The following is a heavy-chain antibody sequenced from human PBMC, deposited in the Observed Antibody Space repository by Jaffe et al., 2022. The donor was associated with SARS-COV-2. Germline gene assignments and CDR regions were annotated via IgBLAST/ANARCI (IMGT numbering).Heavy chain of an antibody. CDR1: AGSISSSNYY. CDR2: ISYSGST. Sequence: QLQLQESGPGLLKPSETLSLTCTVSAGSISSSNYYWGWIRQPPGKGLEWIGSISYSGSTYYNPSLKSRVTISVDTSKNQFSLKLNSVTAADTGLYYCARTPGRYSYVYYYYYIDVWGKGTTVTVSS. CDR3: ARTPGRYSYVYYYYYIDV. D-gene: IGHD5-18*01. V-gene: IGHV4-39*01. J-gene: IGHJ6*03.